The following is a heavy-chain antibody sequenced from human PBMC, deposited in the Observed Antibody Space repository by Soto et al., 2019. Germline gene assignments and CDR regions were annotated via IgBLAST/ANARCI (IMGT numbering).Heavy chain of an antibody. CDR1: GFSISSYY. Sequence: SETLSLTCTVSGFSISSYYWSWIRQPPGKGLEWIGYIYYSGSTNYNPSLKSRVTISVDRPNNQFSLKLSSVTAADTAIYYCAGDIRSGSYRFDYWGQGALVTVSS. CDR2: IYYSGST. V-gene: IGHV4-59*08. CDR3: AGDIRSGSYRFDY. J-gene: IGHJ4*02. D-gene: IGHD1-26*01.